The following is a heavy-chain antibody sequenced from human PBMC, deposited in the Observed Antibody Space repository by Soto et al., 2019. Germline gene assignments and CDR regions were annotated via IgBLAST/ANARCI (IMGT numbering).Heavy chain of an antibody. Sequence: ASVKVSCKASGYTFTSYYMHWLRQAPGQGLEWMVIIHPSGGSKSYAQKFQGRVTMTRDTSTSTAYMELRSLRSDDTAVYYCARVLTRTYGSGSYYKRHDAFDIWGQGTMVTVS. CDR2: IHPSGGSK. D-gene: IGHD3-10*01. CDR3: ARVLTRTYGSGSYYKRHDAFDI. J-gene: IGHJ3*02. V-gene: IGHV1-46*01. CDR1: GYTFTSYY.